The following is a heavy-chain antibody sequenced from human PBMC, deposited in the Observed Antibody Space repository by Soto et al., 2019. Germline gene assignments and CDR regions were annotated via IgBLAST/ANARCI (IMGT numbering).Heavy chain of an antibody. Sequence: WRSLRFSWSASPFTFSSYAMHWFRQSPLKGLEYVSAISSNGGSTYYADSVKVRFTISRHNSKNTLYLQMSSLRSEDTGVYYRVKDRLGAVVVQAAHAFDIWRQGTMVAVSS. J-gene: IGHJ3*02. V-gene: IGHV3-64D*06. CDR2: ISSNGGST. D-gene: IGHD2-2*01. CDR3: VKDRLGAVVVQAAHAFDI. CDR1: PFTFSSYA.